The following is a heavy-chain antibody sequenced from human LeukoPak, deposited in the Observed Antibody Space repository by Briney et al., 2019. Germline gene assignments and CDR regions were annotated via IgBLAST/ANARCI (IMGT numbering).Heavy chain of an antibody. Sequence: SETLSLTCTVSGGXISSYHWSWIRQPPGKGLEWIGYISNSGGTNYDPSLKSRVTISVDTSKNQFSLNLSSVTAADTAVYYCARGGGTAMVTDYYGMDVWGQGTTVTVSS. J-gene: IGHJ6*02. V-gene: IGHV4-59*01. CDR2: ISNSGGT. D-gene: IGHD5-18*01. CDR3: ARGGGTAMVTDYYGMDV. CDR1: GGXISSYH.